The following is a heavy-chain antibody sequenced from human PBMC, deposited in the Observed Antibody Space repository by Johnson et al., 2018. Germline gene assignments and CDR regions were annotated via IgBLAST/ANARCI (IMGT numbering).Heavy chain of an antibody. CDR1: GFTFSDSP. J-gene: IGHJ4*02. Sequence: EVQLLESGGGLVQPGGSLKLSCAASGFTFSDSPMHWVRQAPGKGLEWVGHIRSKADGYATAYAASVKGRFTIPGVDSDNAAYLQMNSLTTEDTAFYSCSRQSVSGNDNWGQGTRVTVSS. CDR2: IRSKADGYAT. D-gene: IGHD6-25*01. CDR3: SRQSVSGNDN. V-gene: IGHV3-73*02.